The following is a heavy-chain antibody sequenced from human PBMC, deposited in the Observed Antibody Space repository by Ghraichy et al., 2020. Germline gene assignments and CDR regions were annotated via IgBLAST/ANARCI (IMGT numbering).Heavy chain of an antibody. CDR2: ISGSGGST. Sequence: GGSLRLSCAASGFTFSSYAMSWVRQAPGKGLEWVSAISGSGGSTYYADSVKGRFTISRDNSKNTLYLQMNSLRAEDTAVYYCAKAGDFWTYPYYFDYWGQGTLVTVSS. D-gene: IGHD3-3*01. CDR3: AKAGDFWTYPYYFDY. J-gene: IGHJ4*02. CDR1: GFTFSSYA. V-gene: IGHV3-23*01.